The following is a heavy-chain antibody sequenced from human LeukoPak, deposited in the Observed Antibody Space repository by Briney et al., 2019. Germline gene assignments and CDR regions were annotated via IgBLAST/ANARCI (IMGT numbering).Heavy chain of an antibody. D-gene: IGHD6-13*01. J-gene: IGHJ5*02. CDR3: ARHSPNWFDP. Sequence: SETLSLTCTVSGGSISSYSWSWIRQPPGKGLEWIGYIYTSGSTNYNPSLKSRVTISVDTSKNQFSLKLSSVTAADTAVYYCARHSPNWFDPWGQGTLVTVSS. CDR2: IYTSGST. CDR1: GGSISSYS. V-gene: IGHV4-4*09.